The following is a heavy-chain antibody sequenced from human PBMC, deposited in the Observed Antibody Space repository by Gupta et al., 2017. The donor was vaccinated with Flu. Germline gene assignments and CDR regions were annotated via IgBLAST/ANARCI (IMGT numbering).Heavy chain of an antibody. CDR3: SRDLTEPWDY. V-gene: IGHV3-74*01. CDR2: MNSEGGTT. CDR1: VTFISDW. Sequence: VTFISDWMLWVRQSPGKGRVWVVGMNSEGGTTTWADSVKGLFTISRDNAKNTVYLPMNSLRAEDTAVDYCSRDLTEPWDYCGQGTLGTVSS. J-gene: IGHJ4*02. D-gene: IGHD1-20*01.